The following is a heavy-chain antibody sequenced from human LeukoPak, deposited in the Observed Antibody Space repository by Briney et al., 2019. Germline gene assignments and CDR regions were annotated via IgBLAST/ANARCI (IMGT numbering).Heavy chain of an antibody. CDR2: IYYSGST. Sequence: SETLSLTCTVSGGSISSYYWSWIRQPPGKGLEWIGYIYYSGSTNYNPSLKSRVTISVDTSKNQFSLKLSSVTAADTAVYYCARHTSDGRVVVAAPNWFDPWGQGTLVTVSS. V-gene: IGHV4-59*08. CDR3: ARHTSDGRVVVAAPNWFDP. CDR1: GGSISSYY. D-gene: IGHD2-15*01. J-gene: IGHJ5*02.